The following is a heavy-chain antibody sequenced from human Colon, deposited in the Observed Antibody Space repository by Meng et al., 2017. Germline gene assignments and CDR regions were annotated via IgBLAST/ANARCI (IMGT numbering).Heavy chain of an antibody. J-gene: IGHJ4*02. CDR3: ARDHGYSYGLPLDY. V-gene: IGHV6-1*01. CDR1: GDSVSSNTAA. Sequence: QVQLQQSGPALVNPSQTLSLTCVISGDSVSSNTAAWNWIRQSPSRGLEWLGRTYYRSKWYNEYAVSVKSRMTFNADTSKNQVSLQVNSVTPEDTAVYYCARDHGYSYGLPLDYWGQGILVTVSS. CDR2: TYYRSKWYN. D-gene: IGHD5-18*01.